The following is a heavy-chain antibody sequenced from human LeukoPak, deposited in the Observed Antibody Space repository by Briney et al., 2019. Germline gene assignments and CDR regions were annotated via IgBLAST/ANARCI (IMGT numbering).Heavy chain of an antibody. CDR1: GGSISSYY. J-gene: IGHJ5*02. CDR2: IYYSGST. CDR3: ARWVQQQLLAWFDP. D-gene: IGHD6-13*01. V-gene: IGHV4-59*01. Sequence: SETLSLTCTVSGGSISSYYWSWIRQPPGKGLEWIGYIYYSGSTNYNPSLKSRVTISVDTSKNQFSLKLSSVTAADTAVYYCARWVQQQLLAWFDPWGQGTLVTVSS.